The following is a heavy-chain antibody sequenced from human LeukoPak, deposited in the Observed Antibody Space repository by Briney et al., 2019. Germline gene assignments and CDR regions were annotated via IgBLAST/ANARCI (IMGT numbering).Heavy chain of an antibody. CDR2: IYTGGTT. Sequence: GGSLKLSCAPSGFIVSSNYMSWVRQSPGKGLEWVSVIYTGGTTNYADSVKGRFTISRDNSKNTLYLQMNSLRAEDTAVYYCASRVTTGYWGQGTLVTVSS. J-gene: IGHJ4*02. V-gene: IGHV3-66*01. CDR3: ASRVTTGY. D-gene: IGHD1-14*01. CDR1: GFIVSSNY.